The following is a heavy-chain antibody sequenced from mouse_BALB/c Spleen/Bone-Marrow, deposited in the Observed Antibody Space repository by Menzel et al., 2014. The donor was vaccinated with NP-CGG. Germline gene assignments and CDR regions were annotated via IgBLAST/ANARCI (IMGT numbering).Heavy chain of an antibody. CDR3: ARGGNWDDFDV. J-gene: IGHJ1*01. Sequence: EVKVVESGGGLVQPGGSRKLSCAASGFTFSSFGMHWVRQAPERGLEWVAYISSGSTSIFYSDTVRGRFTISRDNPKNTLFLQMTSLTSEDTAMCYCARGGNWDDFDVWGAGTTVTVSS. CDR1: GFTFSSFG. CDR2: ISSGSTSI. V-gene: IGHV5-17*02. D-gene: IGHD4-1*01.